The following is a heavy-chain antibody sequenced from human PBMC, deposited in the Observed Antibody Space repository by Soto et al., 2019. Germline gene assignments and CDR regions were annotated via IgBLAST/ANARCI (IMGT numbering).Heavy chain of an antibody. V-gene: IGHV3-23*01. J-gene: IGHJ5*02. D-gene: IGHD3-10*01. CDR2: IGGGGTDT. CDR3: AKDAVPYNGEWDWFDT. Sequence: QLLESGGGLVQPGGSLRVHCVASGFTFGDYAISWVRQAPGKGLEWVSSIGGGGTDTYYPASVKGRFTISRDNSKSTLYLQMNNLRVEDTAVYYCAKDAVPYNGEWDWFDTWGQGTLVTVSS. CDR1: GFTFGDYA.